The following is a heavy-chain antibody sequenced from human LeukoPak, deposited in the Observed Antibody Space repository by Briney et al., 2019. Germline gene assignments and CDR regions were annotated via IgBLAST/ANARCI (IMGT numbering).Heavy chain of an antibody. D-gene: IGHD3-10*01. CDR3: ARDGRGSRSSWFDP. CDR1: GYTFTGYY. CDR2: INPNSGGT. J-gene: IGHJ5*02. V-gene: IGHV1-2*02. Sequence: ASVKVSCKASGYTFTGYYMHWVRQAPGQGLEGMGWINPNSGGTNYAQKFQGRGTMTRDTSISTAYMELSRLRSDDTAVYYCARDGRGSRSSWFDPWGQGALVIVSS.